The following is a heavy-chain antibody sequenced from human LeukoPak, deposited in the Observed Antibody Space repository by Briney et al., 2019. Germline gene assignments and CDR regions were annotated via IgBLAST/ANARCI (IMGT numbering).Heavy chain of an antibody. CDR1: GGSIFSSNW. CDR3: ACLTTADAFDI. V-gene: IGHV4-4*02. D-gene: IGHD3-22*01. CDR2: IFHSGST. J-gene: IGHJ3*02. Sequence: SGTLSLTCAVSGGSIFSSNWWSWVRQPPGKGLEWIGQIFHSGSTSYSPSLKSRVTISVDTSKNQFSLKLSSVTAADTAVYYCACLTTADAFDIWGQGTMVTVSS.